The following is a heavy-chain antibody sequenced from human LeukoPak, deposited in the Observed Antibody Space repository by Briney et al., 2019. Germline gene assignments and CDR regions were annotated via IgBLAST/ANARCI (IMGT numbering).Heavy chain of an antibody. CDR3: ARGGIVVVPAANDYYYYGMDV. CDR1: GYTSTSYD. CDR2: MNPNSGNT. J-gene: IGHJ6*02. Sequence: GASVKVSCKASGYTSTSYDINWVRQATGQGLEWMGWMNPNSGNTGYAQKFQGRVTMTRNTSISTAYMELSSLRSEDTAVYYCARGGIVVVPAANDYYYYGMDVWGQGTTVTVSS. D-gene: IGHD2-2*01. V-gene: IGHV1-8*01.